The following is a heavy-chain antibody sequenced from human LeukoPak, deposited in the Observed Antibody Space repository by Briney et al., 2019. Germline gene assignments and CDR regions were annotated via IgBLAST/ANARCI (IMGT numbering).Heavy chain of an antibody. J-gene: IGHJ4*02. Sequence: NPSETLSLTCSVSGASINSHYWTWIRQPPGKGLEWIGHVQSSGSPNYNPSLKSRVAISVDTSKNQFSLELSSVTAADTAVYYCARAYVFTLFGVTTHSYFDYWGQGTLVTVSS. CDR3: ARAYVFTLFGVTTHSYFDY. CDR2: VQSSGSP. CDR1: GASINSHY. D-gene: IGHD3-3*01. V-gene: IGHV4-59*11.